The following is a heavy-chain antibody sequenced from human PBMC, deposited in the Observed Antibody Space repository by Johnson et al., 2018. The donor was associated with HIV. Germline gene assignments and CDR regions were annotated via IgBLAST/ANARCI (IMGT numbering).Heavy chain of an antibody. V-gene: IGHV3-53*01. CDR2: IYSGGSK. Sequence: VQLVESGGTLIQPGGSLRLSCAASGFTVSNNYMSWVRQAPGKGLEWVSVIYSGGSKYYADSVQGRFTISRDNSKNTLYLQMNSLRAEDTAVYYCARDVKVCAFDIWGQGTMVTVSS. J-gene: IGHJ3*02. D-gene: IGHD3-16*01. CDR1: GFTVSNNY. CDR3: ARDVKVCAFDI.